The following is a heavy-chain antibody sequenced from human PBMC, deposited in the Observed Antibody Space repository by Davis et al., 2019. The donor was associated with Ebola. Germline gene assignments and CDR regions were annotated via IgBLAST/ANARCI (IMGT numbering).Heavy chain of an antibody. CDR3: ARDLGLEWSH. D-gene: IGHD1-1*01. Sequence: PGGSLRLSCAASGFSVSSPYMTWVRQTPGKGLEWLAVNADSVQGRFTISRDTSQNTLYLQMSSLRVDDTAVYYCARDLGLEWSHWGQGTLVTVSS. J-gene: IGHJ4*02. V-gene: IGHV3-53*01. CDR1: GFSVSSPY.